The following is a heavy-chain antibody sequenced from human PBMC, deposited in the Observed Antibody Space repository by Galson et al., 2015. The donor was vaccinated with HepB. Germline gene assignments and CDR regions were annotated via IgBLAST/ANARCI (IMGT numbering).Heavy chain of an antibody. D-gene: IGHD2-2*01. CDR3: ARDQGPFGYCSSTSCSLDAFDI. Sequence: SLRLSCAASGFTFSSYAMHWVRQAPGKGLEWVAVISYDGSNKYYADSVKGRFTISRDNSKNTLYLQMNSLRAEDTAVYYCARDQGPFGYCSSTSCSLDAFDIWGQGTMVTVSS. CDR2: ISYDGSNK. CDR1: GFTFSSYA. J-gene: IGHJ3*02. V-gene: IGHV3-30*04.